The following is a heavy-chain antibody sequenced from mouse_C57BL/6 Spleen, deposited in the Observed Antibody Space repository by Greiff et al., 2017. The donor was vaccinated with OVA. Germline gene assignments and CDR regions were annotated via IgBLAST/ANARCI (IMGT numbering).Heavy chain of an antibody. V-gene: IGHV1-22*01. J-gene: IGHJ2*01. D-gene: IGHD2-3*01. CDR1: GYTFTDYN. Sequence: EVKLMESGPELVKPGASVKMSCKASGYTFTDYNMHWVKQSHGKSLEWIGYINPNNGGTSYNQKFKGKATLTVNKSSSTAYMELRSLTSEDSAVYYCAGGYYFFDYWGQGTTLTVSS. CDR3: AGGYYFFDY. CDR2: INPNNGGT.